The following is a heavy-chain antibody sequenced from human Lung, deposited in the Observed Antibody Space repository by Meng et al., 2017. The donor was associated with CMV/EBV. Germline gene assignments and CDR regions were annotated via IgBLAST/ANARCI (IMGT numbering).Heavy chain of an antibody. V-gene: IGHV3-74*01. CDR3: ARGLEENLGWEMGY. D-gene: IGHD1-26*01. CDR1: GFTLRSYW. J-gene: IGHJ4*02. CDR2: IHVDGRGI. Sequence: EVQLVESXXXXVXXGGSLSLSWTVSGFTLRSYWMHWVRQAPGKGLEWVSRIHVDGRGISYADSVKGRFTISKDDARNSLHLQMNSLRVEDTAVYYCARGLEENLGWEMGYWGQGTLVTVSS.